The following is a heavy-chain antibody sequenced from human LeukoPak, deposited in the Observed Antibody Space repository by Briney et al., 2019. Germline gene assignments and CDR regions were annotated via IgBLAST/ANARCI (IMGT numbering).Heavy chain of an antibody. Sequence: GGSLRLSCAASGFTFSSYAMSWVRQAPGKGLEWVSAISGSGGSTYYADSVKGRFTISRDNSKNTLYLQMNSLRAEDTAVYYCARGSGYDSSGYYYDLDHWGQGTLVTVSS. J-gene: IGHJ4*02. CDR2: ISGSGGST. CDR1: GFTFSSYA. V-gene: IGHV3-23*01. CDR3: ARGSGYDSSGYYYDLDH. D-gene: IGHD3-22*01.